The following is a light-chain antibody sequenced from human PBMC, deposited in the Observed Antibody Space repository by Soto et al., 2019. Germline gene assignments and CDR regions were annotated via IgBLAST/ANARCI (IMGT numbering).Light chain of an antibody. V-gene: IGKV3-15*01. Sequence: EIVMTQSPATLSVSPGERATLSCRASQSVSYNLAWYQQKPGQGPRLLIYGAFTRATGIPARFSGSGSGTEFPLTIRSLQSEDFAVYYCQQYKNWPPLTFGGGTKV. CDR2: GAF. J-gene: IGKJ4*01. CDR1: QSVSYN. CDR3: QQYKNWPPLT.